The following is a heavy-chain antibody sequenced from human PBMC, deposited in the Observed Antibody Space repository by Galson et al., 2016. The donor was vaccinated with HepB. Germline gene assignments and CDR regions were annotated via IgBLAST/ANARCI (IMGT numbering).Heavy chain of an antibody. J-gene: IGHJ4*02. CDR2: INGDGSST. D-gene: IGHD4/OR15-4a*01. V-gene: IGHV3-74*01. CDR1: GFTSSSYW. Sequence: SLRLSCAASGFTSSSYWMNWFRQAPGKEMVWVSRINGDGSSTTYADSVTGRFTIASDNAKNTLYLQMSSLRAEDTAVYYCARGHSANSFNLDYWGQGTLVTVSS. CDR3: ARGHSANSFNLDY.